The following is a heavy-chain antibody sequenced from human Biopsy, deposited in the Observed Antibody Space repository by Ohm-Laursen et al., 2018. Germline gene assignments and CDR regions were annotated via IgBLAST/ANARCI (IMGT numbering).Heavy chain of an antibody. V-gene: IGHV4-4*07. CDR2: IYTSGST. Sequence: SETLSLTCTVSGGSISSYYWNWIRQPAGKGLEWIGRIYTSGSTNFNPSLKSRVTMSVDTSMNHLSLRLTSVTAADTAVYYCARHAPSYSGSYWRYFDLWGRGTLVTVSS. D-gene: IGHD1-26*01. J-gene: IGHJ2*01. CDR3: ARHAPSYSGSYWRYFDL. CDR1: GGSISSYY.